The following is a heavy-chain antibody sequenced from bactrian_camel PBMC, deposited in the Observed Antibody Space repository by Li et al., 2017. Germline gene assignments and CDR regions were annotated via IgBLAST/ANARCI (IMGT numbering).Heavy chain of an antibody. D-gene: IGHD2*01. CDR3: APDLEIRGGYCYKTNNY. V-gene: IGHV3S53*01. CDR1: GITFSNIC. J-gene: IGHJ4*01. Sequence: VQLVESGGGSVQAGGSLRLSCRVSGITFSNICVGWFRQGPGEKREGVAGLDSDGSTAYGDSVKGRFTISKDNAKNTLYLQMNRLEPEDTAMYYCAPDLEIRGGYCYKTNNYWGQGTQVTVS. CDR2: LDSDGST.